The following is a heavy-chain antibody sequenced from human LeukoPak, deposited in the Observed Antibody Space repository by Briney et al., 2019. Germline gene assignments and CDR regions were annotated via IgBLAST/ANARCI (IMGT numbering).Heavy chain of an antibody. CDR2: IYYSGNT. J-gene: IGHJ3*02. CDR1: SGSISGSINY. CDR3: ARLSPDWSAI. D-gene: IGHD3-3*01. V-gene: IGHV4-39*01. Sequence: PSETLCLVCSVSSGSISGSINYWGWIRQPPGKGLEWIGSIYYSGNTYYNPSLKSRVTISVDTSKNQFSLKLRSVTAADTAVYYCARLSPDWSAIWGQGTKVTVSS.